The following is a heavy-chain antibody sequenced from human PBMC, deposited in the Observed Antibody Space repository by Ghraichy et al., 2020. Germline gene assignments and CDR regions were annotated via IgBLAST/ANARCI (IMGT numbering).Heavy chain of an antibody. CDR2: IKSKTGGGTA. J-gene: IGHJ4*02. Sequence: GGSLRLSCAASGFSLSNAWMNWVRQAPGKGLEWVGRIKSKTGGGTAEYAAPVNGRFNISRDDSKNTLYLQMDSLKTEDTAVYSCFGAAYWGQGALVTVSS. D-gene: IGHD3-10*01. CDR3: FGAAY. CDR1: GFSLSNAW. V-gene: IGHV3-15*07.